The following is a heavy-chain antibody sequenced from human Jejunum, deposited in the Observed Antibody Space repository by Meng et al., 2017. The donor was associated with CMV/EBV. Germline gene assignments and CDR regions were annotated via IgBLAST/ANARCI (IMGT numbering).Heavy chain of an antibody. Sequence: SGDYYWNWIRQPPGQGLEWIGNVYSSGSTHYNPSLKSRVSISVDTSKNQFSLKLSSVTAADTAVYYCAREEQYYYDSSSYGMDVWGQGTTVTVSS. D-gene: IGHD3-22*01. CDR3: AREEQYYYDSSSYGMDV. J-gene: IGHJ6*02. V-gene: IGHV4-30-4*08. CDR2: VYSSGST. CDR1: SGDYY.